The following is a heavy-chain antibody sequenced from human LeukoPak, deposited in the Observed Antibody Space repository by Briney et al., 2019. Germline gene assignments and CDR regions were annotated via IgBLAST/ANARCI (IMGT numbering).Heavy chain of an antibody. CDR3: ARVERIAVAGTGAFDI. V-gene: IGHV4-59*01. D-gene: IGHD6-19*01. Sequence: SETLSLTCTVSGGSISSYYWSWIRQPPGKGLEWIGYIYYSGSTNYDPSLKSRVTISVDTSKNQFSLKLSSVTAADTAVYYCARVERIAVAGTGAFDIWGQGTMVTVSS. J-gene: IGHJ3*02. CDR1: GGSISSYY. CDR2: IYYSGST.